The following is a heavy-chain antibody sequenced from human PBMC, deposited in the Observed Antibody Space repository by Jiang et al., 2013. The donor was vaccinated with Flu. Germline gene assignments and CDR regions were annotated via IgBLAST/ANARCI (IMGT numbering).Heavy chain of an antibody. V-gene: IGHV1-2*02. CDR3: ARSNGDYGTSDAFDI. D-gene: IGHD4-17*01. J-gene: IGHJ3*02. CDR1: GYTFTGYY. CDR2: INPNSGGT. Sequence: SGAEVKKPGASVKVSCKASGYTFTGYYMHWVRQAPGQGLEWMGWINPNSGGTNYAQKFQGRVTMTRDTSISTAYMELSRLRSDDTAVYYCARSNGDYGTSDAFDIWGQGTMVTVSS.